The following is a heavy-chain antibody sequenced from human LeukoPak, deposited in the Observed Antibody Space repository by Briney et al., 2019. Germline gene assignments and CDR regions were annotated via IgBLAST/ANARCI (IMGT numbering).Heavy chain of an antibody. J-gene: IGHJ4*02. CDR3: ARDRDSSGWFDY. D-gene: IGHD6-19*01. Sequence: SETLSLTCTVSGGSISGFYWGWIRQPPGKGLEWIGFIYYSGSANYNPSLKSRVTMSVDMSKNHFSLKLSSVTAADTAFYYYARDRDSSGWFDYWGQGALVTVSS. CDR1: GGSISGFY. V-gene: IGHV4-59*01. CDR2: IYYSGSA.